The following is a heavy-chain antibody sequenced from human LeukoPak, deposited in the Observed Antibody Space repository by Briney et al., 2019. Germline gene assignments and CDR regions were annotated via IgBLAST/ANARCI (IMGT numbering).Heavy chain of an antibody. CDR3: ARGYSGSYWLGSYFDY. J-gene: IGHJ4*02. CDR2: ISSSGSTI. D-gene: IGHD1-26*01. CDR1: GFTFSSYE. V-gene: IGHV3-48*03. Sequence: GESLRLSCAASGFTFSSYEMNWVRQAPGKGLEWVSYISSSGSTIYYADSVKGRFTISRDNAKNSLYLQMNSLRAEDTAVYYCARGYSGSYWLGSYFDYWGQGTLVTVSS.